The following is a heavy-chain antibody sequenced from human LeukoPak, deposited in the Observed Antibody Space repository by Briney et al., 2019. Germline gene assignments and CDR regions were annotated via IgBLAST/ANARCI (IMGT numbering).Heavy chain of an antibody. D-gene: IGHD5-12*01. CDR2: IYYSGST. Sequence: PSETLSLTCSVSGGSISSYYWSWIRQPPGKGLEWIGYIYYSGSTNYNPSLKSRVTISVDTSKNQFSLKLSSVTAADTAVYYCAIWDIVASIDYWGQGTLVTVSS. CDR1: GGSISSYY. V-gene: IGHV4-59*01. CDR3: AIWDIVASIDY. J-gene: IGHJ4*02.